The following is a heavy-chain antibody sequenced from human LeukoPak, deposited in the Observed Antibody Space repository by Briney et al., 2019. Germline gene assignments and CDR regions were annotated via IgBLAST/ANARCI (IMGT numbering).Heavy chain of an antibody. J-gene: IGHJ3*02. CDR3: ARRFATWDASDI. CDR1: GYSFTNYW. CDR2: IYPGDSET. V-gene: IGHV5-51*01. Sequence: GESLKISCKGSGYSFTNYWIGWVRQMPGKGLEWMGIIYPGDSETRYSPSFQGQVTISADKSISTAYLQWSSLKASDTAMYYRARRFATWDASDIWGQRTMVTVSS.